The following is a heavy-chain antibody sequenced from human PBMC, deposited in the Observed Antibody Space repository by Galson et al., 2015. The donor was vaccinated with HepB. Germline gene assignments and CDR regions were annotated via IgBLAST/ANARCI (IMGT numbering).Heavy chain of an antibody. CDR1: GFTFSGSA. D-gene: IGHD3-22*01. Sequence: SLRLSCAGSGFTFSGSAMHWVRQASGKGXXXVGXXXSXXYNYAXXYTATVKGXFTISSDDSKNTAFLQMNSLRTEDTAEYYCVRMGDLSGYSSCWGQGTLVTVAS. CDR3: VRMGDLSGYSSC. J-gene: IGHJ4*02. V-gene: IGHV3-73*01. CDR2: XXSXXYNYAX.